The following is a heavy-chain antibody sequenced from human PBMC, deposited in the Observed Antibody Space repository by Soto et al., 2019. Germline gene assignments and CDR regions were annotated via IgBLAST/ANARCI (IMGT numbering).Heavy chain of an antibody. CDR3: TMHAGGQVEHSFYYYFMDV. D-gene: IGHD2-15*01. J-gene: IGHJ6*03. V-gene: IGHV3-73*01. Sequence: EVQLVESGGGLVQPGGSLKLACLASGFPLSDSSIHWVRKASGKGLEWVGRIRSKTNNYATTYAAPVRGRFTLARDDSKNTAYLQMNNLESEDAAVYYCTMHAGGQVEHSFYYYFMDVWGKGATVSV. CDR1: GFPLSDSS. CDR2: IRSKTNNYAT.